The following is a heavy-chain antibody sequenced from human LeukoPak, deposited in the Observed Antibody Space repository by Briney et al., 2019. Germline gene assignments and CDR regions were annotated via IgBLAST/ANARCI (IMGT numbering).Heavy chain of an antibody. Sequence: SETLSLTCTVSGYSISSGYYWGWIRQPPGKGLEWIGSIYHSGSTYYNPSLKSRVTMSVDTSKNQFSLKLSSVTAADTAVYYCASNGDLYCSSTSCYSEWFDPWGQGTLVTVSS. CDR2: IYHSGST. D-gene: IGHD2-2*01. CDR3: ASNGDLYCSSTSCYSEWFDP. CDR1: GYSISSGYY. V-gene: IGHV4-38-2*02. J-gene: IGHJ5*02.